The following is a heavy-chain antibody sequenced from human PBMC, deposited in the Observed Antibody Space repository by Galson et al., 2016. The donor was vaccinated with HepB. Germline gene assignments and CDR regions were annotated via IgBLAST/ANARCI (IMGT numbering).Heavy chain of an antibody. Sequence: SLRLSCAASGFTFSSYSMNWVRQAPGKGLEWVSSISSSSSYIYYADSVKGRFTISRDNAKNSLYLQMNSLRAEDTAVYYCAKNRNTGGSASYPNSFDMWGQGTMVTVSS. CDR3: AKNRNTGGSASYPNSFDM. J-gene: IGHJ3*02. CDR1: GFTFSSYS. V-gene: IGHV3-21*01. D-gene: IGHD3-10*01. CDR2: ISSSSSYI.